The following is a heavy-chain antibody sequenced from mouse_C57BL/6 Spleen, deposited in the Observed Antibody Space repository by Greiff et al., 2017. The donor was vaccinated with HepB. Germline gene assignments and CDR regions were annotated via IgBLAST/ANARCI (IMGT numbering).Heavy chain of an antibody. V-gene: IGHV1-80*01. CDR2: IYPGDGDT. CDR1: GYAFSSYW. D-gene: IGHD2-2*01. CDR3: ARHYGYGGFAY. J-gene: IGHJ3*01. Sequence: QVQLKQSGAELVEPGASVKISCKASGYAFSSYWMNWVKQRPGKGLEWIGQIYPGDGDTNYNGKFKGKATLTADKSSSTAYMQLSSLTSEDSAVYFCARHYGYGGFAYWGQGTLVTVSA.